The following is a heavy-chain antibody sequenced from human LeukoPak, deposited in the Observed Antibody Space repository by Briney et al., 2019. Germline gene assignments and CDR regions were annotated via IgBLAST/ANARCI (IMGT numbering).Heavy chain of an antibody. J-gene: IGHJ3*02. V-gene: IGHV1-69*13. D-gene: IGHD6-25*01. CDR2: IIPIFGTA. Sequence: ASVKVSCKASGGTFSSYAISWVRQAPGQGLEWMGGIIPIFGTANYAQKFQGRVTITADESTSTAYMELSSLRSEDTAVYYCARDDRRLGDLDAFDIWGQGTMVTVSS. CDR1: GGTFSSYA. CDR3: ARDDRRLGDLDAFDI.